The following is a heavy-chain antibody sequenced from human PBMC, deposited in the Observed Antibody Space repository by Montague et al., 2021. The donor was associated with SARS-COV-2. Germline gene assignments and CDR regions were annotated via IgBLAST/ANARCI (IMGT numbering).Heavy chain of an antibody. V-gene: IGHV4-59*01. D-gene: IGHD6-19*01. CDR1: GGSISSYY. J-gene: IGHJ3*02. CDR2: IYYSGST. Sequence: SETRSLTCTVSGGSISSYYWSWIRQPPGKGLEWIGYIYYSGSTNYNPSLKSRVTISVDTSKNQFSLKLSSVTAADTAVYYCARGSGWMGNALDIWGQGTMVTVSS. CDR3: ARGSGWMGNALDI.